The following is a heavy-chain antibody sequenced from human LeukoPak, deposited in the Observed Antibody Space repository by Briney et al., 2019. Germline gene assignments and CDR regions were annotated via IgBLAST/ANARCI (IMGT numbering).Heavy chain of an antibody. CDR1: DDSITMYY. V-gene: IGHV4-59*01. J-gene: IGHJ4*02. D-gene: IGHD3-22*01. CDR2: VDHTGST. Sequence: SETLSLTCSVSDDSITMYYWTWIRQPPGKGLEWIGYVDHTGSTNFNPSLNGRVSISRDTTKNLFSLRLRSVTAADTAVYYCARDLGDDSSDYHFDYWGQGTLVTVSS. CDR3: ARDLGDDSSDYHFDY.